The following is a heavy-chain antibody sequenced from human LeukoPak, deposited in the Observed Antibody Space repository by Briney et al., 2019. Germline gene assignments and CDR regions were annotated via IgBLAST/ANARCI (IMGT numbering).Heavy chain of an antibody. J-gene: IGHJ6*02. Sequence: GGFLRLSCAASGFSFTIYSMNWVRQAPGKGLEWVSFISDSGRVTYYADSVKGRFTISRDTATNSLYLQMNSLRAEDTAVYYCGRDRRQIYYGVDVWGQGTTVTVSS. CDR2: ISDSGRVT. V-gene: IGHV3-48*01. CDR1: GFSFTIYS. CDR3: GRDRRQIYYGVDV.